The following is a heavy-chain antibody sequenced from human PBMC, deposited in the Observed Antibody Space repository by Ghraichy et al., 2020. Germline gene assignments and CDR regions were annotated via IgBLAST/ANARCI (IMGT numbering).Heavy chain of an antibody. CDR2: IYHSGTT. J-gene: IGHJ4*02. CDR3: ARGVYCGGNCYHYDA. Sequence: SETLSLTCTVSGGSVSSYYWTWIRHPPGRGLEWIGYIYHSGTTNYNSSLKRRVTISIDTSNNQFSLRLRSVCAADTAAYYCARGVYCGGNCYHYDAWGQGTLVTVSS. CDR1: GGSVSSYY. D-gene: IGHD2-21*01. V-gene: IGHV4-59*02.